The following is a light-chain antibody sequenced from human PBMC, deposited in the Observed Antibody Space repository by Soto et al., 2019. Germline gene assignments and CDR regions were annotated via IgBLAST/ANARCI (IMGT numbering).Light chain of an antibody. CDR3: QQSYSTIT. Sequence: DIQMTQSPSSLSASVGDRVTITCRASQSISSYLNWYQQKPGKAPTLLIYAASSLQSGVPSRFSGSGSGTDFTLTISSLQPEDFATYYCQQSYSTITFGGGTKVEIK. CDR1: QSISSY. J-gene: IGKJ4*01. CDR2: AAS. V-gene: IGKV1-39*01.